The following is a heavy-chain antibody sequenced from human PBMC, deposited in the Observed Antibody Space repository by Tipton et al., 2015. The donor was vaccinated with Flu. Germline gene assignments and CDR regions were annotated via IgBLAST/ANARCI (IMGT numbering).Heavy chain of an antibody. CDR1: GFTFSSYA. CDR3: AKDLNTMIVSFFDY. J-gene: IGHJ4*02. CDR2: ISGSGGST. Sequence: AASGFTFSSYAMSWVRQAPGKGLEWVSAISGSGGSTYYADSVKGRFTISRDNSKNTLYLQMNSLRAEDTAVYYCAKDLNTMIVSFFDYWGQGTLVTVSS. V-gene: IGHV3-23*01. D-gene: IGHD3-22*01.